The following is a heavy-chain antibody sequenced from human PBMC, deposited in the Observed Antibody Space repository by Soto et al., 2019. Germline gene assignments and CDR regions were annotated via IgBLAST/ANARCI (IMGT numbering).Heavy chain of an antibody. V-gene: IGHV1-69*01. CDR1: GGTVSNYP. Sequence: QVQLVQSGAEVKEPGSSVKVSCTASGGTVSNYPISWVRQAPGQGLEWMGGIIPMFGTPNYALKFQGRVTITADESTRTADMEVSSQRYDDTDEYDCARHARHLEWLQPCDHWGQGALVTGTS. CDR2: IIPMFGTP. D-gene: IGHD3-3*01. J-gene: IGHJ4*02. CDR3: ARHARHLEWLQPCDH.